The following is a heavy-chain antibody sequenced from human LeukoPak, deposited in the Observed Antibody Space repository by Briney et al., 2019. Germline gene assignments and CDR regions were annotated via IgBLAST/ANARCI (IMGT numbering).Heavy chain of an antibody. CDR3: ASLARYYYGSGSGPLDY. Sequence: PSETLSLTCTVSGYSISSGYYWSWIRQPPGKGLEWIGEINHSGSTNYNPSLKSRVTISVDTSKNQFSLKLSSVTAADTAVYYCASLARYYYGSGSGPLDYWGQGTLVTVSS. CDR2: INHSGST. CDR1: GYSISSGYY. J-gene: IGHJ4*02. V-gene: IGHV4-38-2*02. D-gene: IGHD3-10*01.